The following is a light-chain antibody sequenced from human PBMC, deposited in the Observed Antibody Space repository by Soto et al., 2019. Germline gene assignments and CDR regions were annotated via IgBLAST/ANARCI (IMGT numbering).Light chain of an antibody. CDR3: SSYSISSTLGV. CDR1: SSDVGSYNY. V-gene: IGLV2-14*01. J-gene: IGLJ2*01. CDR2: DVS. Sequence: QSVLTQPASVSGSPGQSITISCTGTSSDVGSYNYVSWYHQHPGRAPKLMIYDVSNRPSGVSNRFSGSKSGNTASLTISGLQAEDEADYYCSSYSISSTLGVFGGGTQLTVL.